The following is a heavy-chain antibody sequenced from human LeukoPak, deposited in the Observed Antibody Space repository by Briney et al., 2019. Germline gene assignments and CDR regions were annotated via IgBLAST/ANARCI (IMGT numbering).Heavy chain of an antibody. V-gene: IGHV4-39*01. D-gene: IGHD3-10*01. J-gene: IGHJ6*03. Sequence: SETLSLTCTVSGGSISSSSYFWGWIRQPPGKGLEWIASVHHSGSTYYNPSLKSRLTISVDTSKNQFSLKMSSVTAADTAVYFCARQLYVSGSYYAPMDVWGKGTTVTISS. CDR2: VHHSGST. CDR3: ARQLYVSGSYYAPMDV. CDR1: GGSISSSSYF.